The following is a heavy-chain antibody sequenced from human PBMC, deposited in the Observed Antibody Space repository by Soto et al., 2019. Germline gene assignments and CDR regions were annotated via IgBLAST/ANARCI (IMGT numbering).Heavy chain of an antibody. J-gene: IGHJ4*02. V-gene: IGHV3-30*18. D-gene: IGHD3-3*01. CDR1: GFTFSSYG. Sequence: GGSLRLSCAASGFTFSSYGMNWVRQAPGKXLEWVAVISYDGSNKYYADSVKGRFTISRDNSKNTLYLQMNSLRAEDTAVYYCAKGSEYYDFWSGYTSTPLYFDYWGQGTLVTAPQ. CDR3: AKGSEYYDFWSGYTSTPLYFDY. CDR2: ISYDGSNK.